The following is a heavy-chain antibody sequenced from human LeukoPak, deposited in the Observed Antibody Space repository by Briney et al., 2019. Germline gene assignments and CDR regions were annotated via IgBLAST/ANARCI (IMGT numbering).Heavy chain of an antibody. V-gene: IGHV4-61*02. CDR1: DGSINSGSYY. Sequence: TSETLSLTCTVSDGSINSGSYYWNWIRQSAGKGLEWIGRIYTSGSSTYNPSLKSRVTISIDTSRKQFSLNLSSVTAADTAVYYCARVPPGYPAARLWWFDPWGQGTLVTVSS. D-gene: IGHD6-6*01. CDR3: ARVPPGYPAARLWWFDP. CDR2: IYTSGSS. J-gene: IGHJ5*02.